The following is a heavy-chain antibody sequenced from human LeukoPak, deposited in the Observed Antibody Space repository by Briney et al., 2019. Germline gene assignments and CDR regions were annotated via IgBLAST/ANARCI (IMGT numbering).Heavy chain of an antibody. V-gene: IGHV4-38-2*02. J-gene: IGHJ3*02. CDR2: ISQSGST. CDR1: GYSISSGYY. Sequence: SETLSLTCTVSGYSISSGYYWGWIRQPPGKGLEWIGEISQSGSTNYNPSLKSRVNISLDTSENQFFLKLSSVTAADTAVYYCARALGAFDIWGQGTMVTVSS. CDR3: ARALGAFDI.